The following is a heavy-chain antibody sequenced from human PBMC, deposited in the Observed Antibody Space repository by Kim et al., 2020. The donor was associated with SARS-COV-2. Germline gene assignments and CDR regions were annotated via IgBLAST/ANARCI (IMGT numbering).Heavy chain of an antibody. D-gene: IGHD3-10*01. CDR3: ARGNYGLDY. V-gene: IGHV3-23*01. CDR1: GFTFSSYG. Sequence: GGSLRLSCAASGFTFSSYGMSWVRQAPGKGLAWVSGITVSGGSTYYADSAKGRFTISRDNSKNTLYLQMNSLRAEDTAVYYCARGNYGLDYWVQVTLVTV. CDR2: ITVSGGST. J-gene: IGHJ4*02.